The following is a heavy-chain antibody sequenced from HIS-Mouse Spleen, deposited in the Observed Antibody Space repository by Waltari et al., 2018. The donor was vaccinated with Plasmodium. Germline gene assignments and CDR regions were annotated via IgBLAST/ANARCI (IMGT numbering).Heavy chain of an antibody. J-gene: IGHJ4*02. Sequence: QVQLQQWGAGLLKPSETLSLTCAVYCGSFSGYYWSGIRQPPGEGLEWIGEINNSGSTNYNPSLKRRVTIAVDTSKNQVSLKLSSVTAADTAVYYWARTGDYGGNSWGQGTLVTVSS. CDR3: ARTGDYGGNS. V-gene: IGHV4-34*01. D-gene: IGHD4-17*01. CDR1: CGSFSGYY. CDR2: INNSGST.